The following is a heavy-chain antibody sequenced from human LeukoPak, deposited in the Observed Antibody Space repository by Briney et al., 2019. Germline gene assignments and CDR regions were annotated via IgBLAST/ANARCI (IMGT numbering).Heavy chain of an antibody. CDR2: IYYSGST. CDR3: ARGPRQYYDSSGYLDY. V-gene: IGHV4-39*01. D-gene: IGHD3-22*01. CDR1: GGSISSSSYY. Sequence: SETLSLTCTVSGGSISSSSYYWGWIRQPPGKGLEWIGSIYYSGSTYYNPSLKSRVTISVDTSKNQFSLKLGSVTAADTAVYYCARGPRQYYDSSGYLDYWGQGTLVTVSS. J-gene: IGHJ4*02.